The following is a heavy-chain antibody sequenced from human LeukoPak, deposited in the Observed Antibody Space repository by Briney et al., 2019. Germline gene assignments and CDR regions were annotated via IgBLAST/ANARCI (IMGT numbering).Heavy chain of an antibody. J-gene: IGHJ6*02. CDR3: AKNGGPHGMDV. CDR2: IKHDGSET. V-gene: IGHV3-7*02. Sequence: GRSLRLSCAASGFTFSSYGMHWVRQAPGKGLEWVANIKHDGSETNYVDSVKGRFTISRDNAKNSLHLQMNSLRVEDTAVYYCAKNGGPHGMDVWGQGTTVTVSS. D-gene: IGHD3-16*01. CDR1: GFTFSSYG.